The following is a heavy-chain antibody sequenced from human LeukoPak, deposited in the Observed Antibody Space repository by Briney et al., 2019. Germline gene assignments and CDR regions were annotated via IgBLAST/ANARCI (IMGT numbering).Heavy chain of an antibody. D-gene: IGHD3-3*01. CDR1: EFTFSSYN. V-gene: IGHV3-21*01. J-gene: IGHJ4*02. CDR3: AREPFWSGYFSNLHFDY. Sequence: GGSLRLSCVGSEFTFSSYNMNWVRQAPGKGLEWVSSISSSSKYIYYADSVKGRFTVSRDNAKNSLYLQMNSLRAEDTAVYYCAREPFWSGYFSNLHFDYWGQGTLVTVSS. CDR2: ISSSSKYI.